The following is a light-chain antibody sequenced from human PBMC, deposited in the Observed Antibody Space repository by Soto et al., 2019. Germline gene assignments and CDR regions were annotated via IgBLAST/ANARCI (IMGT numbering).Light chain of an antibody. J-gene: IGLJ3*02. CDR3: GSWDSSLSGVV. CDR1: RSNIGNDY. Sequence: QSALTQPPSISAAAGQKVTNSCSGSRSNIGNDYVFWFQQLPGTAPKVLIYDNNMRPSGIPDRFSGSKSGTSATLGITGLQTGDEADYYCGSWDSSLSGVVFGGGTKLTVL. V-gene: IGLV1-51*01. CDR2: DNN.